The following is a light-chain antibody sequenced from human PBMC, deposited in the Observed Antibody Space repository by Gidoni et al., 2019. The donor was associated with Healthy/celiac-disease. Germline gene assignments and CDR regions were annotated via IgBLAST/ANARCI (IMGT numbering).Light chain of an antibody. CDR2: EGS. CDR3: CSYAGSSTDVV. J-gene: IGLJ2*01. Sequence: SALTQPASVSGSPGQSLTIPCTGTSSDVGSYNLVPWYQQHPGKAPKLMIYEGSKRPSGVSNRFSGSKSGNTASLTISGLQAEDEADYYCCSYAGSSTDVVFGGGTKLTVL. V-gene: IGLV2-23*01. CDR1: SSDVGSYNL.